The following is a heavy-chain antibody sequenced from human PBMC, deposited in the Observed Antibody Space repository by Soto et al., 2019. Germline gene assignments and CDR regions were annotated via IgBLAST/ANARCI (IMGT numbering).Heavy chain of an antibody. Sequence: QVQLVQSGAEVKKPGASVKVTCKASGYTFTSYAMHWVRQAPGQRLEWMGWINAGNGNTKYSQKFQGRVTITRDTSASTAYMELSSLRSEDTAVYYCARGPGGPDGPGDYWGQGTLVTVSS. V-gene: IGHV1-3*01. J-gene: IGHJ4*02. CDR2: INAGNGNT. CDR3: ARGPGGPDGPGDY. D-gene: IGHD2-15*01. CDR1: GYTFTSYA.